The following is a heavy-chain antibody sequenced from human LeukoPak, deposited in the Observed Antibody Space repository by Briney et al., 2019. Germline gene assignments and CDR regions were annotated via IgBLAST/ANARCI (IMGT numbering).Heavy chain of an antibody. CDR2: IYHSGST. J-gene: IGHJ6*03. D-gene: IGHD3-10*01. V-gene: IGHV4-4*02. Sequence: SETLSLTCAVSGGSISSSNWWSWVRQPPGKGLEWIGEIYHSGSTNYNPSLKSRVTISVDKSKNQFSLKLSSVTAADTAVYYCATPGELNYYYYMDVWGKGTTVTVSS. CDR1: GGSISSSNW. CDR3: ATPGELNYYYYMDV.